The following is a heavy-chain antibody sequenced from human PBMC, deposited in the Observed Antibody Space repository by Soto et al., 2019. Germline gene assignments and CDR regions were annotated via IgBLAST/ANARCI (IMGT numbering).Heavy chain of an antibody. V-gene: IGHV1-69*13. J-gene: IGHJ6*02. Sequence: SVKVSCKASGGTFSSYAISWVRQAPGQGLEWMGGIIPIFGTANYAQKFQGRVTITADESTSTAYMELSSLRSEDTAVYYCARGAAGSPWVSYYGMDVWGQGTTVTV. CDR2: IIPIFGTA. CDR3: ARGAAGSPWVSYYGMDV. D-gene: IGHD6-19*01. CDR1: GGTFSSYA.